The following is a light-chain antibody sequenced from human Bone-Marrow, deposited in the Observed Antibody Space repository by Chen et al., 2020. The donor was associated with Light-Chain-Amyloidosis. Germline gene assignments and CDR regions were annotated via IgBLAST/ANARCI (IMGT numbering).Light chain of an antibody. CDR3: QQFYSTPPA. CDR2: WAS. CDR1: QSVLYSSDNKNY. V-gene: IGKV4-1*01. Sequence: DIVMTQSPDSLAVSLGERATINCKSSQSVLYSSDNKNYLAWYQQKPGQPPKLLIYWASARESGFPDRFSGSGSGTDFTLTISSLQAEDVAVYYCQQFYSTPPAFGPGTKVEIK. J-gene: IGKJ3*01.